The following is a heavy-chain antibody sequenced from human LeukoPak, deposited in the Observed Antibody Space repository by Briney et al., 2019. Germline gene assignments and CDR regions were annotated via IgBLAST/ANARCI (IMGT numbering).Heavy chain of an antibody. CDR2: ISGSGGST. Sequence: PGGSLRLSCAASGFTFSSYAMSWVRQAPGKGLEWVSAISGSGGSTYYADSVKGRFTISRDNSKNTLYLQMNSLRAEDTAVYYCAKVGVRDYVVTSWGMDVWGQGTTVTVSS. CDR3: AKVGVRDYVVTSWGMDV. CDR1: GFTFSSYA. J-gene: IGHJ6*02. V-gene: IGHV3-23*01. D-gene: IGHD4-17*01.